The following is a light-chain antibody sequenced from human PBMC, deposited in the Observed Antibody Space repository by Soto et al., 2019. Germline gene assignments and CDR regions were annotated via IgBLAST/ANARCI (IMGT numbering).Light chain of an antibody. CDR3: QQYSRYSWT. J-gene: IGKJ1*01. Sequence: DIQMTQYPSTLSASVGDRVTFTCRASRSIGTFLAWYQQKPGKAPKLLISGSSNLESGVPPRFSRGGSETEFTLTISSLQPDDFGSYYFQQYSRYSWTFGQGTKVEIK. CDR2: GSS. CDR1: RSIGTF. V-gene: IGKV1-5*01.